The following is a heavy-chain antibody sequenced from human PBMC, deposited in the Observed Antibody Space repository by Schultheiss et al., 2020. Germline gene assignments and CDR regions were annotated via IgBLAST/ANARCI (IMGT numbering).Heavy chain of an antibody. CDR1: GFTFGDYA. CDR3: ARDGGAITMVRGVIISGYEYYGMDV. V-gene: IGHV3-33*01. CDR2: IWYDGSNK. D-gene: IGHD3-10*01. J-gene: IGHJ6*02. Sequence: GGSLRLSCIASGFTFGDYAMSWFRLAPGKGLEWVAVIWYDGSNKYYADSVKGRFTISRDNAKNSVFLQMNSLRVDDTAVYYCARDGGAITMVRGVIISGYEYYGMDVWGQGTTVTVSS.